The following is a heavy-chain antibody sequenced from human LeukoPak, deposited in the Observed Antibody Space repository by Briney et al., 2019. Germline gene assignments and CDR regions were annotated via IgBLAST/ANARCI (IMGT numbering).Heavy chain of an antibody. CDR2: IYYSGST. D-gene: IGHD3-22*01. V-gene: IGHV4-30-4*01. Sequence: SQTLSLTCTVSGGSIKSGDYYWSWIRQPPGKGQEWIGYIYYSGSTYYNPSLRSRVTMSVETSKNQFSLKLSSVTAADTAVYYCASDYGSGGYYFAWGQGTLVTVSS. CDR3: ASDYGSGGYYFA. J-gene: IGHJ5*02. CDR1: GGSIKSGDYY.